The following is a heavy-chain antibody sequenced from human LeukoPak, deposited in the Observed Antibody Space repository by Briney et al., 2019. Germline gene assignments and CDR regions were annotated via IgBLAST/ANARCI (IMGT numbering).Heavy chain of an antibody. CDR1: GGSFSGYY. CDR2: INHSGST. D-gene: IGHD2-2*02. V-gene: IGHV4-34*01. CDR3: ARGPGYCSSTSCYIDY. Sequence: SETLSLTXAVYGGSFSGYYWSWIRQPPGKGLEWIGEINHSGSTNYNPSLKSRVTISVDTSKNQFSLKLSSVTAADTAVYYCARGPGYCSSTSCYIDYWGQGTLVTVSS. J-gene: IGHJ4*02.